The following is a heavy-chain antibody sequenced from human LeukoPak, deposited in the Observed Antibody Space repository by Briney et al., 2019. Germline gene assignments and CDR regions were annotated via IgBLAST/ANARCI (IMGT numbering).Heavy chain of an antibody. Sequence: PGRSLRLSCAASGFTFDDYAMHWVRQAPGKGLEWVSGISWNSGSIGYADSVKGRFTISRDNAKNSLYLQMNSLRAEDTALYYCAKSNYGDYVDYYYYYGMDVWGQGTTVTVSS. CDR1: GFTFDDYA. CDR2: ISWNSGSI. V-gene: IGHV3-9*01. CDR3: AKSNYGDYVDYYYYYGMDV. J-gene: IGHJ6*02. D-gene: IGHD4-17*01.